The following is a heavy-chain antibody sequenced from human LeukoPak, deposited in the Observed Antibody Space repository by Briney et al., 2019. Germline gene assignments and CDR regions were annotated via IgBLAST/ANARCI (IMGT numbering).Heavy chain of an antibody. D-gene: IGHD5-12*01. V-gene: IGHV3-30*02. CDR2: IRYDGNNK. J-gene: IGHJ4*02. CDR3: ARGPSGYHNT. CDR1: GFTFSSSD. Sequence: PGGSLRLSCAASGFTFSSSDMHWVRQAPGKGLEWVAFIRYDGNNKYYADSVKGRFTISRDNSKNTLYLQMNSLRAEDTAVYYCARGPSGYHNTGGQGTLVTVSS.